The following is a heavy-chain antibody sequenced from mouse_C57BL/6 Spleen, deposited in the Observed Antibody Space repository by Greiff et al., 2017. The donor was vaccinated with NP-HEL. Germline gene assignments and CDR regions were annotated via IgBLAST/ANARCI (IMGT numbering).Heavy chain of an antibody. CDR1: GYTFTSYG. D-gene: IGHD3-2*02. CDR3: ARSGLDSSGYGFAY. J-gene: IGHJ3*01. CDR2: IYPRSGNT. V-gene: IGHV1-81*01. Sequence: QVQLKESGAELARPGASVKLSCKASGYTFTSYGISWVKQRTGQGLEWIGEIYPRSGNTYYNEKFKGKATLTADKSSSTAYMELRSLTSEDSAVYFCARSGLDSSGYGFAYWGQGTLVTVSA.